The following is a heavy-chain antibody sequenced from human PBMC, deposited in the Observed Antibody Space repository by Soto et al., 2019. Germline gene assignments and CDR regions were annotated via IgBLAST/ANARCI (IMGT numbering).Heavy chain of an antibody. CDR2: IDPSDSYS. Sequence: EVQLVQSGAEVKKPGESLRISCQGSGYSFTSYWITWVRQMPGKGLQWMGRIDPSDSYSNYSPSFQGHVTISADKSITTAYLQWSTLKASDTAMYSCASQARGGGSSETSGIFDSWGQGTLVTVSS. CDR1: GYSFTSYW. CDR3: ASQARGGGSSETSGIFDS. D-gene: IGHD6-19*01. V-gene: IGHV5-10-1*01. J-gene: IGHJ4*02.